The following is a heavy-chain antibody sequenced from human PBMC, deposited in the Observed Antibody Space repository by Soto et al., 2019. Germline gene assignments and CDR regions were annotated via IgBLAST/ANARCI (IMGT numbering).Heavy chain of an antibody. Sequence: ASVKVSCKAFGGTFSSYTISWVRQAPGQGLEWMGRIIPILGIANYAQKFQGRVTITADKSTSTAYMELSSLRSEDTAVYYCAREMRRSGSSKKDGFYYYYMDVWGKGTTVTVSS. D-gene: IGHD3-10*01. CDR3: AREMRRSGSSKKDGFYYYYMDV. J-gene: IGHJ6*03. CDR1: GGTFSSYT. CDR2: IIPILGIA. V-gene: IGHV1-69*04.